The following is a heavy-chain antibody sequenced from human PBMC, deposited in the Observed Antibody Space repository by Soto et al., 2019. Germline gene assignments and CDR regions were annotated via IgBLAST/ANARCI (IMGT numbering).Heavy chain of an antibody. D-gene: IGHD3-3*01. CDR1: GGSFSGYS. CDR2: ISHSDSS. CDR3: ARARFDSWSHIYYGLDV. V-gene: IGHV4-34*01. Sequence: QVQLQQWGAGVLKPSETLSLTCAVNGGSFSGYSWTWLRQPPGKGLEWIGEISHSDSSDYNPALKSRVTMAVDTSKNQFSLGLSSVTAADTAVYYCARARFDSWSHIYYGLDVWGQGTTVTVSS. J-gene: IGHJ6*02.